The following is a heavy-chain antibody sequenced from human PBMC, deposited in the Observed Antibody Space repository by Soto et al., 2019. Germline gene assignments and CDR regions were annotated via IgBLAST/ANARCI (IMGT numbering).Heavy chain of an antibody. Sequence: EVHLLESGGTLIQPGGSLRLSCAASGFDFSTYATTWVRQAPGKGLEWVSGITYSGDTTYYADSVKGRFTISRDNFKNTVYLQLNSLRPDDTAMYYCAKDWPGTSSVTSDYWGQGTLVTVSS. CDR1: GFDFSTYA. J-gene: IGHJ4*02. CDR2: ITYSGDTT. D-gene: IGHD4-17*01. CDR3: AKDWPGTSSVTSDY. V-gene: IGHV3-23*01.